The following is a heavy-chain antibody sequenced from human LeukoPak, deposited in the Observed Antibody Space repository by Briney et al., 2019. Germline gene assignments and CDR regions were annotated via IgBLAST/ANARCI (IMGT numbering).Heavy chain of an antibody. Sequence: ASVKVSCKASGYTFTSYGISWVRQAPGQGLEWMGWISAYNGNTNYAQKLQGRATMTTDTSTSTAYMELRSLRSDDTAVYYCARDITKITIFGVVISYYSDYWGQGTLVTVSS. CDR3: ARDITKITIFGVVISYYSDY. V-gene: IGHV1-18*01. CDR2: ISAYNGNT. J-gene: IGHJ4*02. D-gene: IGHD3-3*01. CDR1: GYTFTSYG.